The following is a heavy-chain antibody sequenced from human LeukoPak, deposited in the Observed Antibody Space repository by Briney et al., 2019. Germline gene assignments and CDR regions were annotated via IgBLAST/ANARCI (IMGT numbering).Heavy chain of an antibody. CDR3: ARDYYGSGSYF. CDR1: GYTFTGYY. J-gene: IGHJ4*02. Sequence: ASVKVSCXASGYTFTGYYMHWVRQAPGQGLEWMGRINPNSGGTNYAQKFQGRVTMTRDTSISTAYMELSRLRSDDTAVYYCARDYYGSGSYFWGQGTLVTVSS. CDR2: INPNSGGT. D-gene: IGHD3-10*01. V-gene: IGHV1-2*06.